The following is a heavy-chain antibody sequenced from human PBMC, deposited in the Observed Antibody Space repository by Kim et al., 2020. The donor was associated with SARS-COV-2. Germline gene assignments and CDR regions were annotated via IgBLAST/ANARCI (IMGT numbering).Heavy chain of an antibody. CDR1: GFTFSSYT. Sequence: GGSLRLSCAASGFTFSSYTMHWVRQAPGKGLEWGAVISYDGSNKFYADSVKGRFTISRDNSKNTLYLQMNSLRAEDTAVYYCARGGRYFDWLLNSFDYWGLGTLVTVSS. J-gene: IGHJ4*02. CDR3: ARGGRYFDWLLNSFDY. V-gene: IGHV3-30*04. D-gene: IGHD3-9*01. CDR2: ISYDGSNK.